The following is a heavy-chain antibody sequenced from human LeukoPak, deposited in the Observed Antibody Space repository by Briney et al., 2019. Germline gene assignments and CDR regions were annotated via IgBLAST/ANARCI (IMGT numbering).Heavy chain of an antibody. CDR1: GFTFNRYW. Sequence: GGSLRLSCAASGFTFNRYWMHWVRQAPGKGLVWVSRISPDGNSATYADSVKGRFTISRDNAKNTLYLRMNSLRAEDSAVYYCVSLDGVYYYHMDVWGQGTTVIVSS. CDR2: ISPDGNSA. J-gene: IGHJ6*02. D-gene: IGHD3/OR15-3a*01. V-gene: IGHV3-74*03. CDR3: VSLDGVYYYHMDV.